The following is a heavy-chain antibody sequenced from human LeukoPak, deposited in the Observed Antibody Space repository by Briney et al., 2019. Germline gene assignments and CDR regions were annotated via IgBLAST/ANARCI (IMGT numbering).Heavy chain of an antibody. CDR3: ARGSSGWYDWFDP. V-gene: IGHV4-34*01. Sequence: PPETLSLTCAVYGGSFSGYYWSWIRQPPGKGLERIGEINHSGSTNYNPSLKSRVTISVDTSKNQFSLKLSSVTAADTAVYYCARGSSGWYDWFDPWGQGTLVTVSS. D-gene: IGHD6-19*01. CDR2: INHSGST. CDR1: GGSFSGYY. J-gene: IGHJ5*02.